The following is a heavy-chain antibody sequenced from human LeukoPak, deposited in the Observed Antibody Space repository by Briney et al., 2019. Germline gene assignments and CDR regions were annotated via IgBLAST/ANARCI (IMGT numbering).Heavy chain of an antibody. CDR2: IYSGGST. J-gene: IGHJ4*02. V-gene: IGHV3-53*01. Sequence: GGSLRLSCAASGFTVSSNYMSWVRQAPGKGLEWVSVIYSGGSTYYADSVKGRLTISRDNSKNTLYLEMNSLRAEDTAVYYCAACYDSSGYYNYWGQGTLVTVSS. CDR1: GFTVSSNY. D-gene: IGHD3-22*01. CDR3: AACYDSSGYYNY.